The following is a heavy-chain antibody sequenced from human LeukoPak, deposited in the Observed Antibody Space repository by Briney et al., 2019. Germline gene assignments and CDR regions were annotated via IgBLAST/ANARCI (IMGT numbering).Heavy chain of an antibody. J-gene: IGHJ4*02. V-gene: IGHV3-7*01. CDR2: IKQDGSEK. CDR3: ARDGDTSGYSD. Sequence: PGGSLRLSCAASGFTFSLYRMSWVRQAPGKGLEWVANIKQDGSEKYYVDSVKGRFTISRDNAKNSLYLQMNSLRAEDTAVYYCARDGDTSGYSDWGQGSLVTVSS. D-gene: IGHD3-22*01. CDR1: GFTFSLYR.